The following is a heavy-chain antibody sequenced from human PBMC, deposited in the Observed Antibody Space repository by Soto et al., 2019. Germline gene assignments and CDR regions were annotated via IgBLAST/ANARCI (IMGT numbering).Heavy chain of an antibody. J-gene: IGHJ4*02. D-gene: IGHD3-22*01. V-gene: IGHV1-18*01. Sequence: SLKLSCKSSGYAFTSYVISWVRQAPGQGLEWMGWISAYNGNTNYAQKLQGRVTMTTDTSTSTAYMELRSLRSDDTAVYYCAREGFSLQYYYDSSGYYYYWGQGTLVTVSS. CDR3: AREGFSLQYYYDSSGYYYY. CDR1: GYAFTSYV. CDR2: ISAYNGNT.